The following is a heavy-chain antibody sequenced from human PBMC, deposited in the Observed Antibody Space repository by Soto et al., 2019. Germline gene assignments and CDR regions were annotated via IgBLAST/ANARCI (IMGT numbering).Heavy chain of an antibody. V-gene: IGHV1-18*01. CDR2: ISAYNGNT. D-gene: IGHD3-16*01. Sequence: ASVKVSCKASGYTFTCYGISWVRQAPGQGLEWMGRISAYNGNTNYAQNLQGRLTLTTDTSTTTAYMELRSLRSNDTAIYYCAMVDVYVTPSPQDVWGQGTTVTVSS. CDR1: GYTFTCYG. CDR3: AMVDVYVTPSPQDV. J-gene: IGHJ6*02.